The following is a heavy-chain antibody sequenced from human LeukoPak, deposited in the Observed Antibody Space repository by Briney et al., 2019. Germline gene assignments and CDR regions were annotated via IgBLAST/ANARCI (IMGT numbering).Heavy chain of an antibody. V-gene: IGHV3-48*02. D-gene: IGHD2-2*01. J-gene: IGHJ6*02. CDR2: ISSSSSTI. CDR1: GLTFSSYS. CDR3: ARDHTRRTSLFHYGMDV. Sequence: TGGSLRLSCAASGLTFSSYSMNWVRQAPGKGLEWVSYISSSSSTIYYADSVKGRFTISRDNAKNSLYLQMSSLRDEDTAVYYCARDHTRRTSLFHYGMDVWGQGTTVTVSS.